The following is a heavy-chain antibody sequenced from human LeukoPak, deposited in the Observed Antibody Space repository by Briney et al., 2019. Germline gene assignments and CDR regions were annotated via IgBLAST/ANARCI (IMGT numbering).Heavy chain of an antibody. Sequence: PSETLSLTCTVSGGSVSSSSSYWGWIRQPPGKGLGWIGSAYFTGSTNYNPSLKTRVTISLDTSRNQFSLRLTSVTASDAAVYYCARNASDSGTSYFDYWGQGTLVTVSS. J-gene: IGHJ4*02. CDR1: GGSVSSSSSY. CDR2: AYFTGST. CDR3: ARNASDSGTSYFDY. V-gene: IGHV4-39*01. D-gene: IGHD1-26*01.